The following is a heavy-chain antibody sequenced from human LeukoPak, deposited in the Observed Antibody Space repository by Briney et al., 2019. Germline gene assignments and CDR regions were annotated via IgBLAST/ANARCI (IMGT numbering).Heavy chain of an antibody. CDR3: ARDVHDYGGNSGFDY. CDR2: INPSSGDA. D-gene: IGHD4-23*01. V-gene: IGHV1-2*02. J-gene: IGHJ4*01. CDR1: GYFFRDYY. Sequence: ASVKVPCKASGYFFRDYYMHWVRHAPGQGLEWMGWINPSSGDANYAQKFQGRVTMTSDTSISTAYLELNRLRADDTAIYFCARDVHDYGGNSGFDYWGQGSLVIVSS.